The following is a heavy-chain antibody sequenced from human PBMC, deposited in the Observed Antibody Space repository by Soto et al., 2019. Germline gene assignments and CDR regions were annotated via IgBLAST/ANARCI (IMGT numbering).Heavy chain of an antibody. CDR2: IYYSGST. CDR3: ARYKSNYYYAMDV. V-gene: IGHV4-59*01. Sequence: SETLSLTCTVSGGSISSYYWSCIRQPPGKGLEWIAYIYYSGSTNYNPSLKSRVTISVDTSKKQFSLKLSSVTAADTAVYYCARYKSNYYYAMDVWGQGTTVTVS. J-gene: IGHJ6*02. D-gene: IGHD1-20*01. CDR1: GGSISSYY.